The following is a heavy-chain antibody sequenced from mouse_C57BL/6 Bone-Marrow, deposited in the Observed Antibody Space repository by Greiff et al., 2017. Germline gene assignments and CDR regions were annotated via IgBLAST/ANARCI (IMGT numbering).Heavy chain of an antibody. Sequence: QVQLQQSGPGLVQPSQSLSITCTVSGFSLTSYGVHWVRQSPGKGLEWLGVIWRGGSTDYNAAFMSRLSITKDNSKSQVFFKMNRLQADDTAIYYGAKNYYGTYWYCDVGGKGTTGTVSS. CDR1: GFSLTSYG. J-gene: IGHJ1*03. CDR3: AKNYYGTYWYCDV. V-gene: IGHV2-5*01. CDR2: IWRGGST. D-gene: IGHD1-1*01.